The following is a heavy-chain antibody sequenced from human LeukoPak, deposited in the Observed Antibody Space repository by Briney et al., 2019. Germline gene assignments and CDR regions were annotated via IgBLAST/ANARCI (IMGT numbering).Heavy chain of an antibody. Sequence: SETLSLTCTVSGGSISSYYWSWIRQPAGKGLEWIGRIYTSGSTNYNPSLKSRATMSVDTSKNQFSLKLSSVTAADTAVYYCARVYYYDSSGYQDSDAFDIWGQGTMVTVSS. CDR1: GGSISSYY. CDR2: IYTSGST. D-gene: IGHD3-22*01. CDR3: ARVYYYDSSGYQDSDAFDI. V-gene: IGHV4-4*07. J-gene: IGHJ3*02.